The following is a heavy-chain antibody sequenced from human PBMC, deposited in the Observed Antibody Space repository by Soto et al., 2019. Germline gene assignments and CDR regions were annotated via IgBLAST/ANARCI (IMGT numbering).Heavy chain of an antibody. CDR3: PRGGELSLLPLDY. D-gene: IGHD2-15*01. V-gene: IGHV3-7*03. CDR2: IIQDGRAI. J-gene: IGHJ4*02. CDR1: GFSSSDYW. Sequence: VGSLRLSCAASGFSSSDYWMSWVRQAPWRGLEWVAHIIQDGRAIYYVESVRGRFTISRDSAGNSVFLEMHRLRVEATAVYHCPRGGELSLLPLDYWALGTLVTVST.